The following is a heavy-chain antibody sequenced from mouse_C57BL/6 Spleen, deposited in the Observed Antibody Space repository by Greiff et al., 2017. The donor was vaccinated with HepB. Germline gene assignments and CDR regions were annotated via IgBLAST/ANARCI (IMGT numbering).Heavy chain of an antibody. CDR3: ARSPSNFYYFDY. J-gene: IGHJ2*01. V-gene: IGHV1-50*01. D-gene: IGHD4-1*01. CDR2: IDPSDSYT. Sequence: VQLQQSGAELVKPGASVKLSCKASGYTFTSYWMQWVKQRPGQGLEWIGEIDPSDSYTNYNQKFKGKATLTVDTSSSTAYMQLSSLTSEDSAVYYCARSPSNFYYFDYWGQGTTLTVSS. CDR1: GYTFTSYW.